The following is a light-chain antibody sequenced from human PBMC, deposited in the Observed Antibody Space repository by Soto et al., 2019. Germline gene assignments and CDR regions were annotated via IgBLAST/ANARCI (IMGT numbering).Light chain of an antibody. J-gene: IGLJ2*01. Sequence: QSVLTQPASVSGSPGQSITISCTGTSSDVGGYNYVSWYQQHPGEAPKLMIYEVSYRPSGVSHRFSGSKSGNTASPTISGLQAEDEADYYCSSYTSGSALAVFGGGTKVTVL. CDR1: SSDVGGYNY. CDR2: EVS. V-gene: IGLV2-14*01. CDR3: SSYTSGSALAV.